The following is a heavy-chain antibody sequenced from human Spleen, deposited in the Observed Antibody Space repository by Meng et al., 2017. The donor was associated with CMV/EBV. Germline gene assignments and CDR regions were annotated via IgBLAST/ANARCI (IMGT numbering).Heavy chain of an antibody. CDR3: ARYGDYYYYGMDV. V-gene: IGHV4-39*07. Sequence: SETLSLTCTVAGASISSNNYYWGWFRQPPGKGLEWSGSIYYDGSAHYNPSLRCRVTISIDSSKNRFSLKMRSVTVADTAVYYCARYGDYYYYGMDVWGQGTTVTVSS. D-gene: IGHD4-17*01. J-gene: IGHJ6*01. CDR1: GASISSNNYY. CDR2: IYYDGSA.